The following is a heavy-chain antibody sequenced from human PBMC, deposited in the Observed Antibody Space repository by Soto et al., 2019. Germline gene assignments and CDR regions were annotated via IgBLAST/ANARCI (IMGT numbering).Heavy chain of an antibody. V-gene: IGHV1-69*13. CDR1: GCTFSSYA. J-gene: IGHJ3*02. CDR2: ISPIFGTA. Sequence: SVKVSCKASGCTFSSYAISFVLQAPGQWLEWMGGISPIFGTANYAQKFQGRVTITADESTSTAYMELSSLRSEDTAVYYCASRSSGYYYAFDIWGQGTMVTVSS. CDR3: ASRSSGYYYAFDI. D-gene: IGHD3-22*01.